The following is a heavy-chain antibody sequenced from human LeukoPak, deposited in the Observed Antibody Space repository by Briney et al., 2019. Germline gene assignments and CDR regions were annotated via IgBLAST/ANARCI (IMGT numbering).Heavy chain of an antibody. CDR3: ARQGYVLNGGAFDF. CDR1: GGSISSGSYY. D-gene: IGHD6-13*01. Sequence: PSQTLSLTCTVSGGSISSGSYYWSWIRQPAGKGLEWIGRIYTSGSTNYNPSLKSRVTISVDTSKNQFSLHLNSVTAADAAVYFCARQGYVLNGGAFDFWGQGTMVTVSS. V-gene: IGHV4-61*02. J-gene: IGHJ3*01. CDR2: IYTSGST.